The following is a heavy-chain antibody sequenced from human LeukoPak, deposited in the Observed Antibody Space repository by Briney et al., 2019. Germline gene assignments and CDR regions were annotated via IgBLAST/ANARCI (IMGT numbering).Heavy chain of an antibody. CDR3: ARGGPYSGSYSDYYYYGMDV. D-gene: IGHD1-26*01. CDR1: GGTFSSYA. V-gene: IGHV1-69*01. Sequence: SVKVSCKASGGTFSSYAISWVRQAPGQGLEWVGGIIPIFGTANYAQKFQGRVTITADESTSTAYMELSSLRSEDTAVYYCARGGPYSGSYSDYYYYGMDVWGQGTTVTVSS. CDR2: IIPIFGTA. J-gene: IGHJ6*02.